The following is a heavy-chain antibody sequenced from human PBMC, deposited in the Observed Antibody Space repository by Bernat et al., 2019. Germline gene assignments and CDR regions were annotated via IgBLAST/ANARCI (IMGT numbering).Heavy chain of an antibody. D-gene: IGHD6-13*01. CDR3: ARDRVSVRPTKYSSRWYGLVY. J-gene: IGHJ4*02. V-gene: IGHV1-8*01. CDR1: GYTFTSYD. CDR2: MNPNSGNT. Sequence: QVQLVQSGAEVKKPGASVKVSCKASGYTFTSYDINWVRQATGQGLEWMGWMNPNSGNTGYAQKFQGRVTMTRNTSKSTAYMELSSLRSKDTAVYYCARDRVSVRPTKYSSRWYGLVYWGQGTLVTVAS.